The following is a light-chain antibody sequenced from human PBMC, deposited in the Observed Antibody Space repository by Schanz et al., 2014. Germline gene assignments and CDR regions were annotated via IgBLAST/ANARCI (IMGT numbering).Light chain of an antibody. V-gene: IGKV3-15*01. CDR2: GAS. CDR3: QQRSNSFT. J-gene: IGKJ3*01. Sequence: EIVMTQSPATLSVSPGERATLSCRASQSVSSDLAWYQQKPGQAPRLLIYGASTRATGIPARFSGSGSGTEFTLTISSLQSEDFAVYYCQQRSNSFTFGPGTKLD. CDR1: QSVSSD.